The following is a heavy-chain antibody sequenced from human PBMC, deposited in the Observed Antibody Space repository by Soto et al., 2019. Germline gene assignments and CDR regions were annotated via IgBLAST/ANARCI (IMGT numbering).Heavy chain of an antibody. J-gene: IGHJ4*02. CDR1: GYTLTELS. Sequence: ASVTVSCTVSGYTLTELSMHWVRQAPGKGLEWMGGFDPEDGETIYAQKFQGRVTMTEDTSTDTAYMELSSLRSEDTAVYYCATGHSYSSGWVFDYWGQGTLVTVSS. CDR2: FDPEDGET. V-gene: IGHV1-24*01. D-gene: IGHD6-19*01. CDR3: ATGHSYSSGWVFDY.